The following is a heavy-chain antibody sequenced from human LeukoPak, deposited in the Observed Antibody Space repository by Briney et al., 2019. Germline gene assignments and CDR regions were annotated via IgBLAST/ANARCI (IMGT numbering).Heavy chain of an antibody. D-gene: IGHD3-22*01. CDR3: ARGSFDGSGYYLFDY. V-gene: IGHV4-4*07. CDR1: GGSISTNY. Sequence: SETLSLTCTVSGGSISTNYWSWIRQPAGKGLEWIGRIYNSGNTNYSPSLGSRVTMSADTSKNQFSLKLRSVTAADTAVYYCARGSFDGSGYYLFDYWGQGTLVTVSS. J-gene: IGHJ4*02. CDR2: IYNSGNT.